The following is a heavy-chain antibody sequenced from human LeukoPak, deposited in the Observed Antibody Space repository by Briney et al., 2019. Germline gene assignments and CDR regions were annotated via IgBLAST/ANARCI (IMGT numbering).Heavy chain of an antibody. CDR1: GYTFIDYT. J-gene: IGHJ6*02. V-gene: IGHV1-3*03. CDR3: ARANGDYSWSGGMDV. D-gene: IGHD4-17*01. CDR2: INGGSGNT. Sequence: ASVKVSCKASGYTFIDYTMHWLRQAPGQRLDWMGWINGGSGNTKYSPEFQGRVTITADESTSTAYMELSSLRSEDTAVYYCARANGDYSWSGGMDVWGQGTTVTVS.